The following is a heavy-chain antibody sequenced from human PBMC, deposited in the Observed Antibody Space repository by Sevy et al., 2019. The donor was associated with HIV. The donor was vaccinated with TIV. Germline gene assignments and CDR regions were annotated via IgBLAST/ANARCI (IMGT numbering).Heavy chain of an antibody. Sequence: ASVKVSCKVSGYTLTELSMHWVRQAPGKGLEWMGGFEPEDGETIYAQKFQGRVTMPGDTSTDTAYMELGSLRSEDTAVYYCATDSRREGYYDSRGGFDPWGQGTLVTVSS. J-gene: IGHJ5*02. CDR1: GYTLTELS. CDR2: FEPEDGET. D-gene: IGHD3-22*01. CDR3: ATDSRREGYYDSRGGFDP. V-gene: IGHV1-24*01.